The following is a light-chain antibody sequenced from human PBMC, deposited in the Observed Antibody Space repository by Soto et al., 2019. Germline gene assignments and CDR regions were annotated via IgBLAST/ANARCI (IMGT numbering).Light chain of an antibody. V-gene: IGKV3-20*01. CDR2: GAS. J-gene: IGKJ1*01. Sequence: ETVLTQSPATLSLSPGERATLSCRASQTTRSNYLAWYRQTPGQAPRLLIYGASNRATGIADRFSGSGSGTDFPLIISRLEPEDFALYYCQQYGSSPWTFGQGTKLEIK. CDR3: QQYGSSPWT. CDR1: QTTRSNY.